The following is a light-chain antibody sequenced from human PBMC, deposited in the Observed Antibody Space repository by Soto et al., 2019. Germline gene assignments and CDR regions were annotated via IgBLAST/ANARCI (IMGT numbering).Light chain of an antibody. CDR1: ENVDTN. CDR3: QQCHKWPRIT. V-gene: IGKV3-15*01. J-gene: IGKJ5*01. Sequence: EIVMTQSPATLAVSPGEGATLSCRASENVDTNLAWYQHKPGQAPRLLIYGASTRAAGVPARFSGSGSGTEFPLTISSLESEEVALYYCQQCHKWPRITFGPGTRLE. CDR2: GAS.